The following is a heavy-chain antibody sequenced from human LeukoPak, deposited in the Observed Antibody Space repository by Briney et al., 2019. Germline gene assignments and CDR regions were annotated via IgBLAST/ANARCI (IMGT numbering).Heavy chain of an antibody. J-gene: IGHJ5*02. CDR3: ARGPLTVTRGFDP. V-gene: IGHV4-4*08. CDR1: GGSLSSYF. CDR2: IHDSATS. Sequence: SETLSLTCTVSGGSLSSYFWSWIRQPPGKGLEWIGYIHDSATSNYNPSLKSQVSISIDTSKNQYSLKLTSVTAADTAVYYCARGPLTVTRGFDPWGQGTLVTVSS. D-gene: IGHD4-17*01.